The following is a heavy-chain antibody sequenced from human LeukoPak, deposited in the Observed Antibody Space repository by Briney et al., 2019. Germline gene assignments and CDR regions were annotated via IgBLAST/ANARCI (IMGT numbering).Heavy chain of an antibody. CDR1: GFTFSSYG. J-gene: IGHJ4*02. CDR3: VKERTPYSSGLFDY. V-gene: IGHV3-30*02. D-gene: IGHD6-19*01. CDR2: IRYDGSNK. Sequence: PGGSLRLSCAASGFTFSSYGMHWVRQAPGKGLEWVAFIRYDGSNKYYADSVKGRFTISRDNSKNTLFLQMNSLRVEDSAVYYCVKERTPYSSGLFDYWGQGTLVTVSS.